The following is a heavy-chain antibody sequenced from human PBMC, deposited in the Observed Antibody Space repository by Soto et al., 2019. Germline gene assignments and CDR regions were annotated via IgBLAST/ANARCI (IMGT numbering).Heavy chain of an antibody. CDR2: IYPGDSDT. CDR3: ARPTTASLYFDY. D-gene: IGHD5-12*01. J-gene: IGHJ4*02. Sequence: PGESLKISCKVSGYSFTNYWNGWVRQLPGKGLEWMGTIYPGDSDTKYSQSFRGQVTISADNSISTAYLQWSSLKASDTAVYYCARPTTASLYFDYWGQGTLVTVSS. V-gene: IGHV5-51*01. CDR1: GYSFTNYW.